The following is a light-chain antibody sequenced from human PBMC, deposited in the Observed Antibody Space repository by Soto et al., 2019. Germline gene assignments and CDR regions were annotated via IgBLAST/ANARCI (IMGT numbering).Light chain of an antibody. Sequence: QSVLTQPASVSGSPGQSITISCTGSNSDIGGYNPVSWYQQHPGKAPKLLIFGVTNRPSGVSDRFSGSKSGNTASLTISALQAEDEADYYCTSYTSVTIVVFGGGTKVTVL. CDR2: GVT. CDR1: NSDIGGYNP. V-gene: IGLV2-14*01. J-gene: IGLJ2*01. CDR3: TSYTSVTIVV.